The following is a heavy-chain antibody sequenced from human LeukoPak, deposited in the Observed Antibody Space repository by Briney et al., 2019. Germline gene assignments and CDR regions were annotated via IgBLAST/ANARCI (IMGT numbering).Heavy chain of an antibody. J-gene: IGHJ3*02. D-gene: IGHD1-1*01. CDR3: ASNLGARNAFDI. CDR1: GGSISRDSHY. Sequence: PSETLSLTCTVSGGSISRDSHYWGWIRQPPGKGLEWVPVIYSGGSTYYADSVKGRFTISRDNSKNTLYLQVNSLRAEDTAVYYCASNLGARNAFDIWGQGTMVTVSS. CDR2: IYSGGST. V-gene: IGHV3-53*01.